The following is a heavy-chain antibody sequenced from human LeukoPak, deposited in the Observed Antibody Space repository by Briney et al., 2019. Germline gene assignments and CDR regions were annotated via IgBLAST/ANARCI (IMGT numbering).Heavy chain of an antibody. J-gene: IGHJ4*02. CDR1: GYTFTSYD. CDR2: INPNSGGT. D-gene: IGHD6-13*01. CDR3: ARDLGLTAAGTFDY. V-gene: IGHV1-2*02. Sequence: ASVKVSCKASGYTFTSYDINWVRQATGQGLEWMGWINPNSGGTNYAQKFQGRVTMTRDTSISTAHMELSRLRSDDTAVYYCARDLGLTAAGTFDYWGQGTLVTVSS.